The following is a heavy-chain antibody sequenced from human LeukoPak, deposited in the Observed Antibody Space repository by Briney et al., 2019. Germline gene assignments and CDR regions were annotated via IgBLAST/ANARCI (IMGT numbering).Heavy chain of an antibody. CDR2: IHYTGST. CDR3: ARENYDFWSTKRFDP. J-gene: IGHJ5*02. D-gene: IGHD3-3*01. V-gene: IGHV4-61*05. CDR1: GGSISSSSYY. Sequence: KPSETLSLTCTVSGGSISSSSYYWGWIRQPPGKGLEWIGYIHYTGSTSYTPSLKSRVTISVDTSKNQFSLKLSSVTAADTAVYYCARENYDFWSTKRFDPWGQGTLVTVSS.